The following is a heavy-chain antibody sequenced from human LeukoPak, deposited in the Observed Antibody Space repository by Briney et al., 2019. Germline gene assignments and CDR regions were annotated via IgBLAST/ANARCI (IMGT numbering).Heavy chain of an antibody. V-gene: IGHV3-30-3*01. CDR2: ISYDGSNK. CDR1: GFTFSSYA. CDR3: AREVTMVVEGPVYYFDY. D-gene: IGHD4/OR15-4a*01. Sequence: GGSLRLSFAAAGFTFSSYAMHWVRQAPGKGLEWVAVISYDGSNKYYADCVKGRFTISRDNSKNTLYLQMNSLRAEDTAVYYCAREVTMVVEGPVYYFDYWGQGTLVTVSS. J-gene: IGHJ4*02.